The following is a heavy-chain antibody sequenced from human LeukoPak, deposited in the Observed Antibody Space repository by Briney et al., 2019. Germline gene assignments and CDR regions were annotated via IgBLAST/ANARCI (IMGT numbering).Heavy chain of an antibody. J-gene: IGHJ3*02. V-gene: IGHV1-69*13. CDR3: ARDLHSSSNDAFDI. CDR2: IIPIFGTA. D-gene: IGHD6-13*01. Sequence: SVKVSCKASGGTFSSYAISWVRQAPGQGLEWMGGIIPIFGTANYAQKFQGRVTITADESTSTAYMELSSLRCEDTAVYYCARDLHSSSNDAFDIWGQGTMITVSS. CDR1: GGTFSSYA.